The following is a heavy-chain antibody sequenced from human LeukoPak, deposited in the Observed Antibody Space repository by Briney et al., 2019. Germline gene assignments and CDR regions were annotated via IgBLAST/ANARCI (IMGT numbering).Heavy chain of an antibody. V-gene: IGHV4-4*07. CDR3: ARSNRDSSGYYYGTDVPSFDY. Sequence: PSETLSLTCTVSGGSISIYYWSWIRQPAGKGLEWIGRIYTSGSTNYNPSLKSRVTMSVDTSKNQFSLKLSSVTAADTAVYYCARSNRDSSGYYYGTDVPSFDYWGQGTLVTVSS. D-gene: IGHD3-22*01. J-gene: IGHJ4*02. CDR1: GGSISIYY. CDR2: IYTSGST.